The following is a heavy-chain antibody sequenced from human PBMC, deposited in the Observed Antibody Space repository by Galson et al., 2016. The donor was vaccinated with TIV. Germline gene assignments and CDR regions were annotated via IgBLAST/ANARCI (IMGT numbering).Heavy chain of an antibody. V-gene: IGHV4-38-2*01. J-gene: IGHJ2*01. CDR1: GYSISNGYY. CDR3: VRPYDFRLAYFGV. D-gene: IGHD3-3*01. CDR2: SYQSGNT. Sequence: TLSLTCAVSGYSISNGYYWGWIRQPPGKGLEYIGSSYQSGNTYNNPSLKSRVTISGDLSRNQLSLKLISVTAADTAVYYCVRPYDFRLAYFGVWGRGTLVTVSS.